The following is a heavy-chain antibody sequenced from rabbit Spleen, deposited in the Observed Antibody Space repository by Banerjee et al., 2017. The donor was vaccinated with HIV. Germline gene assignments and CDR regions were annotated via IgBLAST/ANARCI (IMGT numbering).Heavy chain of an antibody. Sequence: QELKESGGRLVTPGGSLTLSCKASGIDLMSIAMSWVRQAPGKGLEWIGDIYPVFGITNYANWVKGRFTISSDNAQNTVDLQMNSLTPADTATYFCARGMSDYSGIYFYLWGQGTLVTVS. CDR3: ARGMSDYSGIYFYL. CDR1: GIDLMSIA. CDR2: IYPVFGIT. D-gene: IGHD1-1*01. V-gene: IGHV1S7*01. J-gene: IGHJ4*01.